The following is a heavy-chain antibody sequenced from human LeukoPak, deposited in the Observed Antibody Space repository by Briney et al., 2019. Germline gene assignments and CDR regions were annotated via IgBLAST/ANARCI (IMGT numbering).Heavy chain of an antibody. Sequence: SETLSLTCTVSGGSVSSSGYYWSWIRQSPGKGLEWIGYIYYSGSTNYNPSLKSRVTISVDTSKNQFSLKLSSVTAADTAVYYCARWLYPNTYYYDSRSSGYYYGMDVWGQGTTVTVSS. D-gene: IGHD3-22*01. V-gene: IGHV4-61*08. CDR2: IYYSGST. CDR1: GGSVSSSGYY. CDR3: ARWLYPNTYYYDSRSSGYYYGMDV. J-gene: IGHJ6*02.